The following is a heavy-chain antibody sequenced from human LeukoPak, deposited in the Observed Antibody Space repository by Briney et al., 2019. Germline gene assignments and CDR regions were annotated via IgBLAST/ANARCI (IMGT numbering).Heavy chain of an antibody. CDR2: ISYDGSNK. D-gene: IGHD5-24*01. Sequence: PGGSLRLSCAASGFTFSSYAMHWVRQAPGKGLEWVAVISYDGSNKYYADSVKGRFTISRDNSKNTLYLQMNSLRAEDTAVYYCARDGEMATIEPGYFDYWGQGTLVTVSS. CDR3: ARDGEMATIEPGYFDY. J-gene: IGHJ4*02. CDR1: GFTFSSYA. V-gene: IGHV3-30-3*01.